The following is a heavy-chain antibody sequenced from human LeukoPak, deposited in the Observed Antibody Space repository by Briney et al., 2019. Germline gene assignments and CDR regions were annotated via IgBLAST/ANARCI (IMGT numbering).Heavy chain of an antibody. J-gene: IGHJ4*02. CDR2: INPKTGGT. CDR1: GYTFSGYY. D-gene: IGHD3-9*01. CDR3: ARTGSYYSGMYYFDS. V-gene: IGHV1-2*02. Sequence: ASVKVSCKASGYTFSGYYIHWMRQAPGQGLEWMGWINPKTGGTNYARKFQGRVTMTRDTSITTAYMELSRLTSDDTALYYCARTGSYYSGMYYFDSWGQGTLVTVSS.